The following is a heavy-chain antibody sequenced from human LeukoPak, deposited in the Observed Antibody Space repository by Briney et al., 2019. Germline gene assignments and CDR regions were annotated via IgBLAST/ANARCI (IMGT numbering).Heavy chain of an antibody. CDR3: AKDLGIVATIRCHQFDY. J-gene: IGHJ4*02. CDR2: INGSGGST. D-gene: IGHD5-12*01. CDR1: GFTFSSYA. Sequence: GGSLRLSCAASGFTFSSYAMSWVRQAPGKGLEWVSAINGSGGSTYYADSVKGRFTISRDNSKNTLYLQMNSLRAEDTAVYYCAKDLGIVATIRCHQFDYWGQGTLVTVSS. V-gene: IGHV3-23*01.